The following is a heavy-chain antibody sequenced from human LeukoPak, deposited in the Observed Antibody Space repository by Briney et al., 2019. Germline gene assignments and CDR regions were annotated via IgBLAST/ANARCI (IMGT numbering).Heavy chain of an antibody. CDR3: ASGGGYYDFWSGYV. CDR2: INHSGST. D-gene: IGHD3-3*01. V-gene: IGHV4-34*01. CDR1: GGSFSTYY. J-gene: IGHJ4*02. Sequence: SETLSLTCAVYGGSFSTYYWTWIRQPPGKGLEWIGEINHSGSTNYNPSLKSRVTISEDTSKNQFSLKLSSVTAADTAVYYCASGGGYYDFWSGYVWGQETLVTVSS.